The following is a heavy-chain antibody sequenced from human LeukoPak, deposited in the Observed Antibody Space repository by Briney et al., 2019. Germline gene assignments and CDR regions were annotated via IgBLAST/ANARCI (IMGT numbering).Heavy chain of an antibody. CDR3: AKWGDYDVLTGYYDSDY. V-gene: IGHV3-23*01. D-gene: IGHD3-9*01. J-gene: IGHJ4*02. CDR1: GFTFSNYA. Sequence: GGSLRLSCAASGFTFSNYAMSWVRQAPGKGLEWVSAVSGRDTSTYYTDSVKGRFTISRDNSKNTLYLQVNSLSAEDTGIYYCAKWGDYDVLTGYYDSDYWGQGTLVTVSS. CDR2: VSGRDTST.